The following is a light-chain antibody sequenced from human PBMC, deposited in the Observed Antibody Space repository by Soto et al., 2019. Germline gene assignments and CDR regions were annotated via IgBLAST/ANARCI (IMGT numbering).Light chain of an antibody. CDR3: QQYYSTPGT. CDR2: WAS. V-gene: IGKV4-1*01. Sequence: DIVMTQSPDSLAVSLGERSTINCKSSQSVLYSSNNKNYLAWYQQKPGQPPKLLIYWASTRESVVPDRFSGSGSGTDFTLTISSLQAEDVAVYYCQQYYSTPGTFGQGTKLEIK. J-gene: IGKJ2*02. CDR1: QSVLYSSNNKNY.